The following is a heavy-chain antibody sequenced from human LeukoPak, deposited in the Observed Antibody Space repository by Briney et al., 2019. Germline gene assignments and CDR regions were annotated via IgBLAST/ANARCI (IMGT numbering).Heavy chain of an antibody. D-gene: IGHD3-10*01. CDR3: ARGICFYGSAKYWFDP. CDR2: ISAYNGNT. V-gene: IGHV1-18*01. Sequence: ASVKISCKASGYTFTSYGISWVRQAPGQGLEWMGWISAYNGNTNYAQKLQGRVTMTTDTSTSTAYMELRSLISDDTAGYYCARGICFYGSAKYWFDPWGQGNLVTVSS. CDR1: GYTFTSYG. J-gene: IGHJ5*02.